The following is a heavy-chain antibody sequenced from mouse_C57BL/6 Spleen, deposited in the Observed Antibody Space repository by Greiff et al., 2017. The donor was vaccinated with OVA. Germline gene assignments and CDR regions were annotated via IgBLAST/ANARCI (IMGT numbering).Heavy chain of an antibody. CDR1: GFSLTSYG. J-gene: IGHJ4*01. CDR2: IWSDGST. Sequence: VQLQESGPGLVAPSQSLSNTCTVSGFSLTSYGVHWVRQPPGKGLEWLVVIWSDGSTTYNSALKSRLSISKDNSKSQVFLKMNSLQTDDTAMYYCAREWNYEGYAMDYWGQGTSVTVSS. D-gene: IGHD2-4*01. CDR3: AREWNYEGYAMDY. V-gene: IGHV2-6*03.